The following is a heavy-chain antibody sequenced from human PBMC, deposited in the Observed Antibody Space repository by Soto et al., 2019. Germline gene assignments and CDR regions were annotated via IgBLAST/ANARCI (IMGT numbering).Heavy chain of an antibody. CDR1: GFSITGNGEG. CDR3: AHGYVQLLATFHYFDS. Sequence: GPTLVNPTQTLTLTCTFSGFSITGNGEGVGWIRQPPGKALEWLAPIYWADDKRYSPSLRNRLTITLDNSKDQVILTMTDMGPADTATYYCAHGYVQLLATFHYFDSWGQGTQVTVSS. V-gene: IGHV2-5*02. J-gene: IGHJ4*02. D-gene: IGHD2-2*01. CDR2: IYWADDK.